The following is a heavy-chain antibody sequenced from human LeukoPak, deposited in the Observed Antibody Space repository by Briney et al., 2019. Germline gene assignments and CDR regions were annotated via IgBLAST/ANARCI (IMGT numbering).Heavy chain of an antibody. V-gene: IGHV3-30*02. Sequence: PGGSLRLSCAASGFTFSSYGMHWVRQAPAKGLEWVAFIRFDGSNKYYADSVKGRFTISRDNSKNTLYLQMNSLRAEDTAVYYCAKDNNYCSSTSCYGEGDYWGQGTLVTVSS. CDR2: IRFDGSNK. D-gene: IGHD2-2*01. J-gene: IGHJ4*02. CDR1: GFTFSSYG. CDR3: AKDNNYCSSTSCYGEGDY.